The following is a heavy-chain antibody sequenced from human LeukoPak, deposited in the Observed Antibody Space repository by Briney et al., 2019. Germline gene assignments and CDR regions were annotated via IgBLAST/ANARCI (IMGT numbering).Heavy chain of an antibody. CDR2: IYYSGST. V-gene: IGHV4-59*12. J-gene: IGHJ4*02. Sequence: SETLSLTCTVSGGSISSYYWSWIRQPPGKGLEGIGYIYYSGSTHYNPSLKSRVTISVDTSKNQFSLRLTSVTAADTAFYYCAREEYSSDWYGHDSWGQGTLVTVSS. CDR1: GGSISSYY. D-gene: IGHD6-13*01. CDR3: AREEYSSDWYGHDS.